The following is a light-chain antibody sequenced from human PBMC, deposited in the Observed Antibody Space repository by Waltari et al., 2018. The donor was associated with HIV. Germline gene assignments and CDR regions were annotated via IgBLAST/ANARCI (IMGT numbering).Light chain of an antibody. CDR2: DAS. CDR3: QQRSNWPIT. J-gene: IGKJ5*01. Sequence: EIVLTQSPGTLSLSPGERATLSCRASQGLSSFLAWYQQKPGQAPRLLTYDASNRATGIPARFSGSGSGTDFTLTINSLEPEDFAVYYCQQRSNWPITFGQGTRLEIK. V-gene: IGKV3-11*01. CDR1: QGLSSF.